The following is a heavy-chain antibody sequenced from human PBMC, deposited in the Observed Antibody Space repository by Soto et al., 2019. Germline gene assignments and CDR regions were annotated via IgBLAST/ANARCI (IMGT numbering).Heavy chain of an antibody. CDR3: ARANHCTNGVCQPRAYCYGMDV. D-gene: IGHD2-8*01. CDR1: GHTFTSYG. J-gene: IGHJ6*02. V-gene: IGHV1-18*04. Sequence: GASVKVSCKASGHTFTSYGISWVRQAPGQGLEWMGWISAYNGNTNYAQKLQGRVTMTTDTSTSTAYMELRSLRSDDTAVYYCARANHCTNGVCQPRAYCYGMDVWGQGTTVTV. CDR2: ISAYNGNT.